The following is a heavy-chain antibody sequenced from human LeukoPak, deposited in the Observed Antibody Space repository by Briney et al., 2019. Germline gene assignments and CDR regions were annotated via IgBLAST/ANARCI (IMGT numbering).Heavy chain of an antibody. V-gene: IGHV3-53*01. CDR3: ARGRCSGGSCYGRGFDY. J-gene: IGHJ4*02. CDR1: GFTVSSSY. CDR2: ISSAGTT. Sequence: PGGSLRLSCAASGFTVSSSYMSWVRQAPGKGLEWVSIISSAGTTYYADSVKGRFTISRDNSKNTLYLQMNSLRAEDTAVYYCARGRCSGGSCYGRGFDYWGQGTLVTVSS. D-gene: IGHD2-15*01.